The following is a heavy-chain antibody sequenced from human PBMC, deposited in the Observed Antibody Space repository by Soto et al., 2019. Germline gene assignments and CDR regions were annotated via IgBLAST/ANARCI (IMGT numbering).Heavy chain of an antibody. CDR1: GFTFSSYA. D-gene: IGHD3-22*01. J-gene: IGHJ4*02. Sequence: GGSLRLSCAASGFTFSSYAMHWVRQAPGKGLEWVAVISYDGSNKYYADSVKGRFTISRDNSKNTLYLQMNSLRAEDTAVYYCARDPNTYYYDSSGYSNLDYWGQGTLVTVSS. CDR2: ISYDGSNK. CDR3: ARDPNTYYYDSSGYSNLDY. V-gene: IGHV3-30-3*01.